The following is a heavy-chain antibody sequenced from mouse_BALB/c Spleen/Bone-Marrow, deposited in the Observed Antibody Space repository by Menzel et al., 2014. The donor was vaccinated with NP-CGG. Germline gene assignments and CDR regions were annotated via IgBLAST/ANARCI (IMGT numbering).Heavy chain of an antibody. CDR3: TRPQLGRYFDV. D-gene: IGHD4-1*02. V-gene: IGHV7-3*02. Sequence: EVQRVESGGGLVQPGGSLNLSCATSGFTFTDYYMNWVRQPPGKALEWLGFIRNRANGYTTEYSASVKGRFTISKDNSQSILYLQINTLITEDTATYYCTRPQLGRYFDVWGACTTVTVSS. CDR2: IRNRANGYTT. J-gene: IGHJ1*01. CDR1: GFTFTDYY.